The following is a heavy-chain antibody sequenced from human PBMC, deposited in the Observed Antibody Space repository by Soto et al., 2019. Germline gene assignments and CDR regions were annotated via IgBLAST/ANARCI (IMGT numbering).Heavy chain of an antibody. D-gene: IGHD3-3*01. J-gene: IGHJ3*02. CDR3: ARGLLLDFWSGYRWGAFDI. V-gene: IGHV4-31*03. CDR2: IYYSGST. CDR1: GGSISSGGYY. Sequence: PSETLSLTCSVSGGSISSGGYYWSWIRQHPGKGLEWIGYIYYSGSTYYNPSLKSRVTISVDTSKNQFSLKLSSVTAADTAVYYCARGLLLDFWSGYRWGAFDIWGQGTMVTVSS.